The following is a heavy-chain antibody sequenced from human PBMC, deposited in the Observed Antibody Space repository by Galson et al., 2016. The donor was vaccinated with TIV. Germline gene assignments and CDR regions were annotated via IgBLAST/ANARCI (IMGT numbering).Heavy chain of an antibody. D-gene: IGHD3-9*01. Sequence: SVKVSCKASGYTFSNYGVSWIRQAPGHGLEWMGWISGYNGNTNYAQKFQGRVTLTTDTLTSIAYMELRSLTPDDTAIYYCARDRMAILTGYECDYWGQGTLVTVSS. J-gene: IGHJ4*02. CDR2: ISGYNGNT. CDR1: GYTFSNYG. V-gene: IGHV1-18*01. CDR3: ARDRMAILTGYECDY.